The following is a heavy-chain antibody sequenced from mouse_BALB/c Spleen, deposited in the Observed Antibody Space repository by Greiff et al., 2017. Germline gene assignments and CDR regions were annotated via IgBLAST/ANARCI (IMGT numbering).Heavy chain of an antibody. Sequence: EVMLVESGGGLVQPGGSLKLSCAASGFTFSSYTMSWVRQTPEKRLEWVAYISNGGGSTYYPDTVKGRFTISRDNAKNTLYLQMSSLKSEDTAMYYCARPINAMDYWGQGTSVTVSS. J-gene: IGHJ4*01. V-gene: IGHV5-12-2*01. CDR1: GFTFSSYT. CDR3: ARPINAMDY. D-gene: IGHD1-1*01. CDR2: ISNGGGST.